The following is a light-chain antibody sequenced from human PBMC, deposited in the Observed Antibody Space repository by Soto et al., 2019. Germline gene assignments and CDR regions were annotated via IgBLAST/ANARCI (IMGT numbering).Light chain of an antibody. CDR1: QSVNNF. V-gene: IGKV3-11*01. J-gene: IGKJ1*01. CDR2: EAS. Sequence: EIVLTQSPATLSLSPGERATLSCRASQSVNNFLAWYQQRPGQAPRLLMYEASNRATSVPARFSGSGSGTDFTLTISSLEPEDFAIYYCQQRRNWPPTFGQGTKVEIK. CDR3: QQRRNWPPT.